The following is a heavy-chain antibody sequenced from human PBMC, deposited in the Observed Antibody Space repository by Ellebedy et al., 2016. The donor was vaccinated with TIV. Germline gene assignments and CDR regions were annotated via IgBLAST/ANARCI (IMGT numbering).Heavy chain of an antibody. D-gene: IGHD5-12*01. CDR3: ARTGYGYHGMDV. V-gene: IGHV3-7*03. J-gene: IGHJ6*02. Sequence: GESLKISCAASGFTFSSYWMSWVRQAPGKGLEFVANIRQDGAAKHYVDSVKGRFSISRDNAKNSVLLQMNSLRAEDTAVYYCARTGYGYHGMDVWGQGTTVTVSS. CDR2: IRQDGAAK. CDR1: GFTFSSYW.